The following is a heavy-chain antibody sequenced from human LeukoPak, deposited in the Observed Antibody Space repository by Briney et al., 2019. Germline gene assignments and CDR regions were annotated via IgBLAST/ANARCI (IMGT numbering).Heavy chain of an antibody. J-gene: IGHJ4*02. D-gene: IGHD3-10*01. CDR3: TRDTDFGSPTNYFDH. CDR2: ISWEGQTT. CDR1: GFTFDDYA. Sequence: PGGSLRLSCAASGFTFDDYAMHWVRQAPGKGLDWVSLISWEGQTTYYADSVRGRFSISRDNNKNSLFLEMNSLTTDDTGFYYCTRDTDFGSPTNYFDHWGQGTLGSVSS. V-gene: IGHV3-43*01.